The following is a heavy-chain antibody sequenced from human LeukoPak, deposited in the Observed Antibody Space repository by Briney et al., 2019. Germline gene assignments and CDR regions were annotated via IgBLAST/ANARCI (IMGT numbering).Heavy chain of an antibody. CDR3: ARGMTTVTTWFDP. CDR2: ISSSSSYI. D-gene: IGHD4-17*01. J-gene: IGHJ5*02. V-gene: IGHV3-21*01. CDR1: GFTFSNYN. Sequence: GGSLRLSCAASGFTFSNYNMNWVRQAPGKGLEWVSSISSSSSYIYYADSVKGRFTISRDNAKNSLYLQMNSLRAEDTAVYYCARGMTTVTTWFDPWGQGTLVTVSS.